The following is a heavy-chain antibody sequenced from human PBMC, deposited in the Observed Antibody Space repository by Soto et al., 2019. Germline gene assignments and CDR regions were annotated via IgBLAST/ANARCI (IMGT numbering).Heavy chain of an antibody. V-gene: IGHV3-15*07. CDR3: NAYYDLGIGHNPL. D-gene: IGHD3-3*01. J-gene: IGHJ4*02. CDR2: IKSKADGETT. Sequence: EVQLVESGGGLVKPGGSLGLSCGASGFSFNNVWMHWVRQAPGRGLEWVGRIKSKADGETTDYAEPVKGRFTVSRDDSKNTVYLQMNSLKTDDTVVYYCNAYYDLGIGHNPLWGQGTLVTVSS. CDR1: GFSFNNVW.